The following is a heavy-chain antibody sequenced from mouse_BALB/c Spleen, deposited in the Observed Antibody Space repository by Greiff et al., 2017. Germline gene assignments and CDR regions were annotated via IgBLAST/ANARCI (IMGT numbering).Heavy chain of an antibody. CDR2: FYPGSGSI. J-gene: IGHJ3*01. CDR3: ARHEDYYGYDVDSAWFAY. V-gene: IGHV1-62-2*01. CDR1: GYTFTEYI. Sequence: VQRVESGAELVKPGASVKLSCKASGYTFTEYIIHWVKQRSGQGLEWIGWFYPGSGSIKYNEKFKDKATLTADKSSSTVYMELSRLTSEDSAVYFCARHEDYYGYDVDSAWFAYWGQGTLVTVSA. D-gene: IGHD2-2*01.